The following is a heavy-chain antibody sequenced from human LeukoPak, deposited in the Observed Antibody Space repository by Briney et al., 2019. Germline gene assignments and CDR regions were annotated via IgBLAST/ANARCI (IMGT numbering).Heavy chain of an antibody. CDR1: GGTFSSYA. V-gene: IGHV1-69*04. Sequence: SVKVSCKASGGTFSSYAISWVRQAPGQGLECMGRIIPILGIANYAQKFQGRVTITADKSTSTAYMELSSLRSEDTAVYYCARAGDDSSGYPYWGQGTLVTVSS. CDR2: IIPILGIA. J-gene: IGHJ4*02. CDR3: ARAGDDSSGYPY. D-gene: IGHD3-22*01.